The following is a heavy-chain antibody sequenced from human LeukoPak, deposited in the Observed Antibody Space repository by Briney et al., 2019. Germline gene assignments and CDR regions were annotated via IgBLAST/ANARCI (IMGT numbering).Heavy chain of an antibody. CDR2: INHSGST. D-gene: IGHD3-3*01. CDR1: GGSFSGYY. Sequence: SETLSLTCAVYGGSFSGYYWSWIRQPPGKGLEWIGEINHSGSTNYDPSLKSRVTISVDTSKNQFSLKLSSVTAADTAVYYCARGSPTYYDFWSGYSGGDAFDIWGQGTMVTVSS. V-gene: IGHV4-34*01. CDR3: ARGSPTYYDFWSGYSGGDAFDI. J-gene: IGHJ3*02.